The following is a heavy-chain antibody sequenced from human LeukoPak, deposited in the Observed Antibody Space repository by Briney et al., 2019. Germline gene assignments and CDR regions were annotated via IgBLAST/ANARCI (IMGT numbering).Heavy chain of an antibody. J-gene: IGHJ5*02. CDR3: ARSKAHLSTSWYGNWFDP. CDR2: IFYIGST. CDR1: GGSMSTYY. Sequence: SETLSLTCTVSGGSMSTYYWSWIRQPPGKGLEWIWYIFYIGSTSYNPSLKSRVTISGDTSKSQFSLRLSSVTAADTAVYYCARSKAHLSTSWYGNWFDPWGQGTLVTVSS. D-gene: IGHD2-2*01. V-gene: IGHV4-59*08.